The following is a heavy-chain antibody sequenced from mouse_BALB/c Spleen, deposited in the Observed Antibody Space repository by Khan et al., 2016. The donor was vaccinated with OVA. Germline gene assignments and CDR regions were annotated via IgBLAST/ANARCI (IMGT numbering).Heavy chain of an antibody. CDR3: ARRDYGGSPDS. J-gene: IGHJ2*01. D-gene: IGHD1-1*01. V-gene: IGHV9-1*02. CDR2: INTNTGEP. Sequence: QIQLVQSGPELKKPGETVKISCEASGYTFRNYGMNWVKQAPGKGLKWMGWINTNTGEPTYADDFKGRFAFSLETSASTAFLQINNLKNEDMATYVCARRDYGGSPDSWGQGTTLTVSS. CDR1: GYTFRNYG.